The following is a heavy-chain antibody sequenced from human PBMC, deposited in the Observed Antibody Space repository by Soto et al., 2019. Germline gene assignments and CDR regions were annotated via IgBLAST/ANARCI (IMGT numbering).Heavy chain of an antibody. J-gene: IGHJ5*02. CDR1: GGTFSSYA. CDR3: ARDPADILTGSTLDDENWFDH. CDR2: IIPIFGTA. D-gene: IGHD3-9*01. V-gene: IGHV1-69*06. Sequence: SVKVSCKASGGTFSSYAISWVRQAPGQGLEWMGGIIPIFGTANYAQKFQGRVTITADKSTSTAYMELSSLRSEDTAVYYCARDPADILTGSTLDDENWFDHWGQGTLVTVSS.